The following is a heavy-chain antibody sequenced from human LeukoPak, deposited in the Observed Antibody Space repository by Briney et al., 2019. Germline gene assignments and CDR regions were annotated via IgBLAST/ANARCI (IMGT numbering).Heavy chain of an antibody. CDR1: GGSISSSSYY. CDR2: IYYSGST. CDR3: ARVLFSGNAFDI. Sequence: PSETLSLTCTVSGGSISSSSYYWGWLRQPPGKGLEWIGSIYYSGSTYCNPSLKSRVTISVDTSKNQFSLKLSSVTAADTAVYYCARVLFSGNAFDIWAKGQWSPSLQ. D-gene: IGHD2/OR15-2a*01. V-gene: IGHV4-39*07. J-gene: IGHJ3*02.